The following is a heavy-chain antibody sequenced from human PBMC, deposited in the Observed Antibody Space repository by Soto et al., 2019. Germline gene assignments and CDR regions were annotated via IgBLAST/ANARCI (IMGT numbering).Heavy chain of an antibody. Sequence: GASVKVSCKASGGTFSSYAISWVRQAPGQGLEWMGGIIPIFGTANYAQKFQGRVTITADESTSTAYMELSSLRSEDTAVYYCVTAEGSGTLLGHYGMDVWGQGTTVTVSS. CDR2: IIPIFGTA. CDR1: GGTFSSYA. V-gene: IGHV1-69*13. CDR3: VTAEGSGTLLGHYGMDV. D-gene: IGHD3-10*01. J-gene: IGHJ6*02.